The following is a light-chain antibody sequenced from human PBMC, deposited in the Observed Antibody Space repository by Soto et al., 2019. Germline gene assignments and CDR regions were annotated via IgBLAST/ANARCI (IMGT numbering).Light chain of an antibody. CDR2: DVS. CDR3: SSYTSSFKLAV. V-gene: IGLV2-14*03. J-gene: IGLJ1*01. Sequence: QSVLTQPASVSGSPGQSITIFCTGTSSDVGGYNYVSWYQQHPGSAPKLMIYDVSSRPSEVSNRFSGSKSGNTASLTISGLQAEDEADYYCSSYTSSFKLAVFGSGTKVTVL. CDR1: SSDVGGYNY.